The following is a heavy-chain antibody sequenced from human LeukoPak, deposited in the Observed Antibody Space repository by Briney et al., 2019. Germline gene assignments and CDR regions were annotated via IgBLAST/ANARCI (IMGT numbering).Heavy chain of an antibody. J-gene: IGHJ2*01. CDR1: GDSISSSSYY. Sequence: SETLSLTCTVSGDSISSSSYYWGWIRQPPGKGLEWIGSIYYSGSTYYNPSLKSRVTISVDTSKNQFSLKLSSVTAADTAVYYCARRYWYFDLWGRGTLVTVSS. CDR3: ARRYWYFDL. CDR2: IYYSGST. V-gene: IGHV4-39*01.